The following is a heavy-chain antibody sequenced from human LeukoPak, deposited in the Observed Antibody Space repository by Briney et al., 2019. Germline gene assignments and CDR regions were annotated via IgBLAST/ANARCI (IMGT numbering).Heavy chain of an antibody. D-gene: IGHD3-22*01. CDR3: ARAGYDSSGYYYGLAFDI. CDR2: ISSSSSYI. V-gene: IGHV3-21*01. Sequence: GGSLRLSCAASGFTFSSYSMNWVRQAPGKGLEWVSSISSSSSYIYYADSVKGRFTISRDNAKNSLYLQMNSLKAEDTAVYYCARAGYDSSGYYYGLAFDIWGQGTMVTVSS. CDR1: GFTFSSYS. J-gene: IGHJ3*02.